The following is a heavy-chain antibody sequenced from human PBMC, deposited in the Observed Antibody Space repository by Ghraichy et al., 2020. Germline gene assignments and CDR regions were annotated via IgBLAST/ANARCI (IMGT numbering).Heavy chain of an antibody. Sequence: ASVKVSCKASGYTFTSYGISWVRQAPGQGLEWMGWISAYNGNTNYAQKLQGRVTMTTDTSTSTAYMELRSLRSDDTAVYYCARGVDPWSSSWYFDYWGQGTLVTVSS. J-gene: IGHJ4*02. CDR1: GYTFTSYG. CDR3: ARGVDPWSSSWYFDY. V-gene: IGHV1-18*01. CDR2: ISAYNGNT. D-gene: IGHD6-13*01.